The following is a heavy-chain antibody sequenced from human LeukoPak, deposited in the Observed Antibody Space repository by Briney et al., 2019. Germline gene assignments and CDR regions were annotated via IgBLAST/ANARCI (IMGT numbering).Heavy chain of an antibody. J-gene: IGHJ5*02. CDR3: TREARAGNWFDP. D-gene: IGHD5-12*01. CDR1: GYSFSDYY. V-gene: IGHV1-2*02. CDR2: INPDSGGT. Sequence: GASVKVSCKASGYSFSDYYIHWLRQAPGQGLEWMGWINPDSGGTNYAQRFQGRVTMTRDTSITTVYMELSRLRSDDTAVFYCTREARAGNWFDPWGQGTPAIVSS.